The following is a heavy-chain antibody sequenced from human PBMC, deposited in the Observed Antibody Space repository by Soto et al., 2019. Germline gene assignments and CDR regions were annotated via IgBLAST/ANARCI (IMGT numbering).Heavy chain of an antibody. D-gene: IGHD3-9*01. CDR3: ARAPDYDILTGYYFDY. CDR1: GGSFSGYY. V-gene: IGHV4-34*01. Sequence: SETLSLTCAVYGGSFSGYYWSWIRQPPGKGLEWIGDINHSGSTNYNPSLKGRVTISVDTSKNQFSLKLSSVTAADTAVYYCARAPDYDILTGYYFDYWGQGTLVTVSS. CDR2: INHSGST. J-gene: IGHJ4*02.